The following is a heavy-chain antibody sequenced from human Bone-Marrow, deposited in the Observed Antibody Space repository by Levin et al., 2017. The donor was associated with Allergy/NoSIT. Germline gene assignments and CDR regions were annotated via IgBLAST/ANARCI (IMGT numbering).Heavy chain of an antibody. CDR2: IKQDGSEK. Sequence: GESLKISCAASGFTFSSFWMSWVRQAPGKGLEWVANIKQDGSEKYYVDSVKGRFTISRDNAKNSLYLQMNSLRAEDTAVYYCARAGFFSGHDAFDFWGQGTMVTASS. CDR1: GFTFSSFW. D-gene: IGHD3-3*01. CDR3: ARAGFFSGHDAFDF. V-gene: IGHV3-7*03. J-gene: IGHJ3*01.